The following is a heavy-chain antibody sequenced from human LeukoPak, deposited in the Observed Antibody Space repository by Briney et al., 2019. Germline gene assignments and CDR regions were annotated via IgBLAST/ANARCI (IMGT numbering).Heavy chain of an antibody. CDR2: VSFGSSYI. Sequence: GGSLRLSCAASGFTFKDYTMNWVRQSPGKGLQWVSYVSFGSSYISYADSLKGRFTISRDDAKSSVYLEMTSLRTDDTAVYYCARASTEYAVTDGFDTWGQGTQVTVSS. CDR1: GFTFKDYT. CDR3: ARASTEYAVTDGFDT. V-gene: IGHV3-21*06. J-gene: IGHJ5*02. D-gene: IGHD4-17*01.